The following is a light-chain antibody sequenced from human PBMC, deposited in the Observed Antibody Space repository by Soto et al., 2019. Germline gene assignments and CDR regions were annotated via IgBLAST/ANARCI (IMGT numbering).Light chain of an antibody. V-gene: IGLV7-46*01. J-gene: IGLJ1*01. Sequence: QAVVTQEXXLTXXXXXXVTXXXGSSTGAVTSGHYPHWFQQKPGQAPRTLIYDTSDKHSWTPARFSGSLLGGKAVLTLSGAQPEDEADYYCLVIFTGVGEVFGTGTKLTVL. CDR3: LVIFTGVGEV. CDR1: TGAVTSGHY. CDR2: DTS.